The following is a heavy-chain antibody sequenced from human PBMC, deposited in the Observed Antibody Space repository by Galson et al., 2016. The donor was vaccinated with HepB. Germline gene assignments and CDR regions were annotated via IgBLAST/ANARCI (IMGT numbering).Heavy chain of an antibody. CDR3: TRGTLGTAATMAFDY. J-gene: IGHJ4*02. CDR2: IHQTGTA. V-gene: IGHV4-4*02. Sequence: SETLSLTCAVSGGSISNDYWWSWVRQSPGKELEWIGEIHQTGTANYNPSFTRRATISVDKSKNQFSLRLDSVTAADTAVYYCTRGTLGTAATMAFDYWGQGTLVSVSS. D-gene: IGHD4/OR15-4a*01. CDR1: GGSISNDYW.